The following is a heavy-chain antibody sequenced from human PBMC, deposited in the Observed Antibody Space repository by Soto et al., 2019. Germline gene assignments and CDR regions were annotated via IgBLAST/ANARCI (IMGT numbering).Heavy chain of an antibody. CDR1: GLTFTNYA. CDR3: ERDRVCTSAPCRDFAYSYYYGMDV. V-gene: IGHV3-30*17. CDR2: ISYDGPNQ. J-gene: IGHJ6*02. D-gene: IGHD2-8*02. Sequence: RLASSASGLTFTNYAIDWRRLAPCYRPEWLAIISYDGPNQYNADSVKGRSTSSRDNSKNTLYLQMNSLRAEDTAVYYCERDRVCTSAPCRDFAYSYYYGMDVWGQGTTVTVSS.